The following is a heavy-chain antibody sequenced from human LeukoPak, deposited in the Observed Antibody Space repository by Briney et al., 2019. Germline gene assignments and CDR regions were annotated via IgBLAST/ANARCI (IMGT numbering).Heavy chain of an antibody. CDR2: INPSGGST. Sequence: GASVKVSCKASGYTFTSYYMHWVRQAPGQGLEWMGIINPSGGSTSYAQKFQGRVTMTRDMYTSTVYMELSSLRSEDTAVYYCARLAYSSSPDYYYYMDVWGKGTTVTVSS. CDR1: GYTFTSYY. D-gene: IGHD6-6*01. J-gene: IGHJ6*03. V-gene: IGHV1-46*01. CDR3: ARLAYSSSPDYYYYMDV.